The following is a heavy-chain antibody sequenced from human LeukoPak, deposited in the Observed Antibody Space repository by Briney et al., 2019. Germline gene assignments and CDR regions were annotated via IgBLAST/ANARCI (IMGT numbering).Heavy chain of an antibody. CDR2: TYYTGSS. V-gene: IGHV4-39*07. D-gene: IGHD3-3*01. CDR3: ASQRITDFGVVIPRGFDS. CDR1: GGSINTNSYY. J-gene: IGHJ4*02. Sequence: SETLSLTCTVSGGSINTNSYYWVWIRQPPGKGLEWIGTTYYTGSSFYNPSLKSRVTISVDTSKNQFSLKLSSVTAADTAMYYCASQRITDFGVVIPRGFDSWGQGTLVPVSS.